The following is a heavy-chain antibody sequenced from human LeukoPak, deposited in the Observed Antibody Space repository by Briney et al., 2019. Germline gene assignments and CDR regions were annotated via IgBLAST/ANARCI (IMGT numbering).Heavy chain of an antibody. V-gene: IGHV4-61*01. CDR3: ARYYDRSGYWSTPHFDY. CDR1: GDSVSGISFY. CDR2: IQYSGST. Sequence: SETLSLTCTVSGDSVSGISFYWSWIRQPPGKGLQYVGYIQYSGSTNYNPSLKSRVTISVDTSKNQFSLKLSSVTAADTAVYYCARYYDRSGYWSTPHFDYWGQGALVTVSS. J-gene: IGHJ4*02. D-gene: IGHD3-22*01.